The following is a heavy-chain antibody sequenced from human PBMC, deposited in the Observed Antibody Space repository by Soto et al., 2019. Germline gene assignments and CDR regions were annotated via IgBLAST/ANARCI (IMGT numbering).Heavy chain of an antibody. CDR2: INAGNGNT. V-gene: IGHV1-3*01. CDR3: AREYYDILTGYYPFGY. Sequence: ASVKVSSKASGYTFTGSAMHWVRQAPGQRLEWMGWINAGNGNTKYSQKFQGRVTITRDTSARTAYMERSSLRSEDTAVYYCAREYYDILTGYYPFGYWGQGTLVTVYS. CDR1: GYTFTGSA. D-gene: IGHD3-9*01. J-gene: IGHJ4*02.